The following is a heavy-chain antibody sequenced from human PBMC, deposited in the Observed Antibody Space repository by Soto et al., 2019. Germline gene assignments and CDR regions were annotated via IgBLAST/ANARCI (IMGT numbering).Heavy chain of an antibody. J-gene: IGHJ4*02. CDR1: GFTFGNYW. Sequence: PGGSLRLSCAVSGFTFGNYWMSCVRQAPGKGLEWVANIRQDGREVQFVDSLEGRFTISRDNAKNSLYLQMSSLRVEDTALYYCARDVGAVPATDLGQGVLVTVSS. D-gene: IGHD6-19*01. V-gene: IGHV3-7*01. CDR2: IRQDGREV. CDR3: ARDVGAVPATD.